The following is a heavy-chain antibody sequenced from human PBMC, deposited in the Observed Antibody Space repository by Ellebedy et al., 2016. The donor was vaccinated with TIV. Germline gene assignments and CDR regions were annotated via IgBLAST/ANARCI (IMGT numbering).Heavy chain of an antibody. CDR3: ARYNSGWKIFDY. D-gene: IGHD6-19*01. CDR2: TYYRSKWYY. Sequence: SCAISGDSVSSNSATWNWIRQSPSRGLEWLGRTYYRSKWYYEYAVSVYSRITINPDTSKNQFSLQLNSVTPEATAVYYCARYNSGWKIFDYWGQGTLVTVSS. V-gene: IGHV6-1*01. J-gene: IGHJ4*02. CDR1: GDSVSSNSAT.